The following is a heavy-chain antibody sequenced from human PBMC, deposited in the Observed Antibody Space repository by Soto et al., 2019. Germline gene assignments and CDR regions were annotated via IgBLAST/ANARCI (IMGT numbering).Heavy chain of an antibody. CDR1: GYTFTSYD. CDR2: MNPNSGNT. V-gene: IGHV1-8*01. CDR3: ARAAWNYAAFDP. Sequence: ASVKVSCKASGYTFTSYDINWVRQATGQGLEWMGWMNPNSGNTGYAQKFQGRVTMTRNTSISTAYMELSSLRSEDTAVYYCARAAWNYAAFDPWGQGPLVTVSS. J-gene: IGHJ5*02. D-gene: IGHD1-7*01.